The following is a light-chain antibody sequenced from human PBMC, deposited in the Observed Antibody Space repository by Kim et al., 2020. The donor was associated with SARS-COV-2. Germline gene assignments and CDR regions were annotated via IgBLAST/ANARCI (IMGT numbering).Light chain of an antibody. CDR3: QKCENAPRT. CDR2: DAS. V-gene: IGKV1-33*01. J-gene: IGKJ4*01. Sequence: AAVGDRVTLTWRASQDISKYLEWYQQKPGKAPKLLIYDASTLETGVPSRFSGSGRGTDFTLTISSLQPEDVATYYCQKCENAPRTFGRGTKVDIK. CDR1: QDISKY.